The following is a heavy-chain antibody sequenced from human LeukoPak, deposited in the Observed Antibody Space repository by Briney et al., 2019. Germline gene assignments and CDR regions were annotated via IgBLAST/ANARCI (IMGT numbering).Heavy chain of an antibody. CDR3: AKEAVAGLYYFDS. CDR2: IKQDGSEK. CDR1: GFTFSSYW. Sequence: PGGSLRLSCAASGFTFSSYWMSWVRQAPGKGLEWVANIKQDGSEKYYVDSVKGRFTISRDNSKNTLFLQMSGLRAEDTAVYYCAKEAVAGLYYFDSWGQGTLVTVSS. V-gene: IGHV3-7*03. D-gene: IGHD6-19*01. J-gene: IGHJ4*02.